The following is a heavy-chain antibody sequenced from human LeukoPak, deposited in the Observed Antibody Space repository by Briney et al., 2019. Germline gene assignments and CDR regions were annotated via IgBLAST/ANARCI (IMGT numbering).Heavy chain of an antibody. J-gene: IGHJ4*02. CDR2: ISSSSSYI. CDR3: ARQRGDILTGYYMPRGFDY. V-gene: IGHV3-21*01. D-gene: IGHD3-9*01. Sequence: GGSLRLSCAASGFNFSTYTMNWVRQAPGKGLEWVSSISSSSSYIYYADSVKGRFTISRDNAKNSLYLQMNSLRAEDTAVYYCARQRGDILTGYYMPRGFDYWGQGTLVTVSS. CDR1: GFNFSTYT.